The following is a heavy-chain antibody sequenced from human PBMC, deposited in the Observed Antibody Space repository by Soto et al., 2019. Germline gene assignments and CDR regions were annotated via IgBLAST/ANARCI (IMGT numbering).Heavy chain of an antibody. CDR1: GFTFSSYG. V-gene: IGHV3-30*18. Sequence: SGGSLRVSCAASGFTFSSYGMHWGRQAPGKGLEWVAVISYDGSNKCYADSVKGRFTISRDNSKNTLYLQMNSLRAEDTAVYYCAKILRAAAGNPFDYWGQGTLVTVSS. CDR2: ISYDGSNK. D-gene: IGHD6-13*01. J-gene: IGHJ4*02. CDR3: AKILRAAAGNPFDY.